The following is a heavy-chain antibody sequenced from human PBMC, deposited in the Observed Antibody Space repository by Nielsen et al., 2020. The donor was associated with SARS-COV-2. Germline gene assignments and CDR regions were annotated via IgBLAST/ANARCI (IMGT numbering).Heavy chain of an antibody. CDR3: ASQTIREDY. J-gene: IGHJ4*02. Sequence: GESLKISCAASGFTFSDYYMSWIRQAPGKGLEWVSYISSSSYTNYADSVKGRFTISRDNAKNSLYLQMNSLRAEDTAVYYCASQTIREDYWGQGTLVTVSS. CDR2: ISSSSYT. V-gene: IGHV3-11*03. D-gene: IGHD2-21*01. CDR1: GFTFSDYY.